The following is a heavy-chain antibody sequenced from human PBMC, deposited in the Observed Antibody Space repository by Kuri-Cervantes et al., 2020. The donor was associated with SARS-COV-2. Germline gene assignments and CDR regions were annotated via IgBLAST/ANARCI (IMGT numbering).Heavy chain of an antibody. Sequence: GSLRLSCTVSGGSISSSSYYWGWIRQPPGKGLEWIGSVYYSGSTYYNPSLKSRVTISVDTSKNHFSLKLCSLTAADTAVYYCAGIFVIIVVRAAGYSMDVWGQGTTVTVSS. CDR3: AGIFVIIVVRAAGYSMDV. CDR2: VYYSGST. V-gene: IGHV4-39*02. J-gene: IGHJ6*02. D-gene: IGHD2-2*01. CDR1: GGSISSSSYY.